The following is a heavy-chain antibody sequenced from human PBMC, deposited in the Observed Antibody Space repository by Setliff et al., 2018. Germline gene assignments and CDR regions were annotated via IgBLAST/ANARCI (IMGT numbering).Heavy chain of an antibody. CDR3: ARRRWLQFYYYYGMDV. CDR2: IYYSGST. V-gene: IGHV4-61*01. J-gene: IGHJ6*02. CDR1: GGSVSSGSYS. D-gene: IGHD4-4*01. Sequence: SETLSLTCTVSGGSVSSGSYSWSWIRQPPGKGLEWIGYIYYSGSTYYNPSLKSRVTISVDTSKNQFSLKLSSVTAADTAVYYCARRRWLQFYYYYGMDVWGQGTTVTVSS.